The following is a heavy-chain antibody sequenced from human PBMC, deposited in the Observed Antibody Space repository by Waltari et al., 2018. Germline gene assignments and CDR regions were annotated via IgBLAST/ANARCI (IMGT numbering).Heavy chain of an antibody. D-gene: IGHD3-10*01. CDR1: GFTFSTYA. CDR3: TRDGHSYFYGSWSDY. Sequence: VQLLESGGGLVQPGGSLRLSCAASGFTFSTYAMHWVRQAPGKGLEWVAVISFDGNNIYFADAVKGRFTITRDNSKSTLYLQMNSLTPEDTAIYYCTRDGHSYFYGSWSDYWGQGALVTVSS. J-gene: IGHJ4*02. CDR2: ISFDGNNI. V-gene: IGHV3-30*17.